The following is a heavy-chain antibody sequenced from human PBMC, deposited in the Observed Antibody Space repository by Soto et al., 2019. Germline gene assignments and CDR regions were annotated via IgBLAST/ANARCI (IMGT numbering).Heavy chain of an antibody. CDR3: ARVFKDTAMGSYYYYGMDG. V-gene: IGHV1-46*01. CDR2: INPSGGST. J-gene: IGHJ6*02. Sequence: ASVKVSCKASGYTFTSYYMHWVRQAPGQGLEWMGIINPSGGSTSYAQKFQGRVTMTRDTSTSTVYMELSSLRSEDTDVYYCARVFKDTAMGSYYYYGMDGWGQGTTVTVSS. CDR1: GYTFTSYY. D-gene: IGHD5-18*01.